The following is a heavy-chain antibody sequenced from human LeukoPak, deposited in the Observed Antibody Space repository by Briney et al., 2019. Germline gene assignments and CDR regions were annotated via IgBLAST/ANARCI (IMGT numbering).Heavy chain of an antibody. CDR3: ARDLSDYIDYYYYYGMDV. Sequence: GGSLRLSCAASGFTFSSYSMNWVRQAPGKGLEWVSSISSSSSYIYYADSVKGRFTISRDNAKNSLYLQMNSLRAEDTAVYYCARDLSDYIDYYYYYGMDVWGQGTTVTVSS. D-gene: IGHD4-11*01. CDR2: ISSSSSYI. CDR1: GFTFSSYS. J-gene: IGHJ6*02. V-gene: IGHV3-21*01.